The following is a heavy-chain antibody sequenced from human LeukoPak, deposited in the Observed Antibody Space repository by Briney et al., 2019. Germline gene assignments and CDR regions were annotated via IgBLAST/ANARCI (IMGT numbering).Heavy chain of an antibody. D-gene: IGHD3-22*01. Sequence: ASVKVSCKASGYTFTSYAISWVRQAPGQGLEWMGGIIPIFGTANYAQKFQGRVTITADKSTSTAYMELSSLRSEDTAVYYCARAAVNYYDSSGLDYWGQGTLVTVSS. J-gene: IGHJ4*02. CDR3: ARAAVNYYDSSGLDY. CDR2: IIPIFGTA. CDR1: GYTFTSYA. V-gene: IGHV1-69*06.